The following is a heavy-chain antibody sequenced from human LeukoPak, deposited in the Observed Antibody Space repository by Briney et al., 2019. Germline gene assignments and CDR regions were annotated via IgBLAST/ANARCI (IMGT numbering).Heavy chain of an antibody. V-gene: IGHV4-59*08. D-gene: IGHD6-13*01. Sequence: SETLSLTCTVSGGYISSYYWSWIRQPPGKGREWIGYIYYSGSTNYNPSLKRRVTISVDTSKNQFSLKRSSVTAADTAVYYCARLGGYSSRWNPYDYWGQGTLVTVSS. J-gene: IGHJ4*02. CDR1: GGYISSYY. CDR3: ARLGGYSSRWNPYDY. CDR2: IYYSGST.